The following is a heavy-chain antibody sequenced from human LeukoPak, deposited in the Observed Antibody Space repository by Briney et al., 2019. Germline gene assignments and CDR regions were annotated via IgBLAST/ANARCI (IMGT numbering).Heavy chain of an antibody. Sequence: RPSETLSLTCTVSGASIRSGDYYWSWIRQPPGKGLEWIGYIYDSGSTYYNPSLKSRITISVDTSENRFSLKLSSVTATDTAVYYCARDCSGGSCYGAFDIWGQGTMVTVPS. CDR2: IYDSGST. D-gene: IGHD2-15*01. V-gene: IGHV4-30-4*01. J-gene: IGHJ3*02. CDR3: ARDCSGGSCYGAFDI. CDR1: GASIRSGDYY.